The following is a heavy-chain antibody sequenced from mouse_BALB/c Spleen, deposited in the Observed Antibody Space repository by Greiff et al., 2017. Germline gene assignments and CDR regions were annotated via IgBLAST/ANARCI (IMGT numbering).Heavy chain of an antibody. D-gene: IGHD1-2*01. J-gene: IGHJ1*01. V-gene: IGHV5-12-2*01. CDR2: ISNGGGST. Sequence: EVQGVESGGGLVQPGGSLKLSCAASGFTFSSYTMSWVRQTPEKRLEWVAYISNGGGSTYYPDTVKGRFTISRDNAKNTLYLQMSSLKSEDTAMYYCARHVLRLWYFDVWGAGTTVTVSS. CDR1: GFTFSSYT. CDR3: ARHVLRLWYFDV.